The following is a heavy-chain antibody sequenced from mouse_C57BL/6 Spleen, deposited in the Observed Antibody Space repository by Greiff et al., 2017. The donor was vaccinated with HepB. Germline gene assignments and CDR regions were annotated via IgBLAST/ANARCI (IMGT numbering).Heavy chain of an antibody. CDR3: ARRGSYYYGSSPFAY. D-gene: IGHD1-1*01. J-gene: IGHJ3*01. CDR1: GYTFTSYW. Sequence: QVQLKQPGAELVKPGASVKLSCKASGYTFTSYWMHWVKQRPGRGLEWIGRIDPNSGGTKYNEKFKSKATLTVDKPSSTAYMQLSSLTSEDSAVYYCARRGSYYYGSSPFAYWGQGTLVTVSA. CDR2: IDPNSGGT. V-gene: IGHV1-72*01.